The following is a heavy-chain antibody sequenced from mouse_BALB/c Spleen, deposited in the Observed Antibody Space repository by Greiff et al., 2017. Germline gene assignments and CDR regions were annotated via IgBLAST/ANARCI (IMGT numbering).Heavy chain of an antibody. CDR3: ARPHYYRYSWFAY. Sequence: VQLQQSGPGLVQPSQSLSITCTVSGFSLTSYGVHWVRQSPGKGLEWLGVIWSGGSTDYNAAFISRLSISKDNSKSQVFFKMNSLQANDTAIYYCARPHYYRYSWFAYWGQGTLVTVSA. CDR1: GFSLTSYG. CDR2: IWSGGST. D-gene: IGHD2-14*01. V-gene: IGHV2-2*02. J-gene: IGHJ3*01.